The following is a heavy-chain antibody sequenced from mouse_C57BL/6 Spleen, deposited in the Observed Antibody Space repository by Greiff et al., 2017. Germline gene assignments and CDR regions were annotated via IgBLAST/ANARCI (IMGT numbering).Heavy chain of an antibody. Sequence: VQLQQSGPELVKPGASVKMSCKASGYTFTDYNMHWVKQSHGKSLEWSGYINPNNGGTSYNQKFKGKATLTVNKSSSTAYMELRSLTSEDSAVYYCASDGYYVLYYFDYWGQGTTLTVSS. J-gene: IGHJ2*01. CDR1: GYTFTDYN. CDR3: ASDGYYVLYYFDY. V-gene: IGHV1-22*01. CDR2: INPNNGGT. D-gene: IGHD2-3*01.